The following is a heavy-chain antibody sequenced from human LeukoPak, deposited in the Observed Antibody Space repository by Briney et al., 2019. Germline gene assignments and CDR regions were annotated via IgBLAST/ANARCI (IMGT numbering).Heavy chain of an antibody. V-gene: IGHV4-59*01. D-gene: IGHD5-24*01. CDR1: GGSISSYY. Sequence: SETLSLTCTVSGGSISSYYWSWIRQPPGKGLKWIGYIYYSGSTNYNPSLKSRVTISVDTSKNQFSLKLSSVTAADTAVYYCARGENRWLQPDFDYWGQGTLVTVSS. J-gene: IGHJ4*02. CDR3: ARGENRWLQPDFDY. CDR2: IYYSGST.